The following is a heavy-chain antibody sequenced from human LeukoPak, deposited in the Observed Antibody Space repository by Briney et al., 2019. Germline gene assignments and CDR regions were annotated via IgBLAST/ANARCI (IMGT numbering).Heavy chain of an antibody. CDR2: IYTNVST. V-gene: IGHV4-4*07. CDR1: GGSISSYY. CDR3: ARDYSDITIFGVVLHWFDP. D-gene: IGHD3-3*01. Sequence: SETLSLTCTVSGGSISSYYWSWIRQPAGKGLEWIGRIYTNVSTNYNPSLKSRVTMSVDTSKNQFSLKLSSVTAADTAVYYCARDYSDITIFGVVLHWFDPWGQGTLVTVSS. J-gene: IGHJ5*02.